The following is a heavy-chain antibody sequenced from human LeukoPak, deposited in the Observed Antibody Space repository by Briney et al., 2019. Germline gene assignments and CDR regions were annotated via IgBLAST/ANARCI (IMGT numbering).Heavy chain of an antibody. CDR3: ARDSSPYYYGSGSHDY. D-gene: IGHD3-10*01. CDR1: GFTFSSYA. Sequence: GGSLRLSCAASGFTFSSYAMHCVRQAPGKGLEWVAVISYDGSNKYYADSVKGRFTISRDNSKNTLYLQMNSLRAEDTAVYYCARDSSPYYYGSGSHDYWGQGTLVTVSS. CDR2: ISYDGSNK. J-gene: IGHJ4*02. V-gene: IGHV3-30*04.